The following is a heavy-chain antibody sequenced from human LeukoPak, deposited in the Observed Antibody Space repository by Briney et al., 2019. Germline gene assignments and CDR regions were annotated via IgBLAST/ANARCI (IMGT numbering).Heavy chain of an antibody. V-gene: IGHV3-48*01. CDR1: GFTFSNYS. D-gene: IGHD6-19*01. J-gene: IGHJ4*02. CDR3: AKDPQWLGVPSGNYFDY. CDR2: ISYSTSSI. Sequence: GGSLRLSCAASGFTFSNYSMSWVRQAPGKGLEWVSFISYSTSSIYYADSVKGRFTISRDNAKNTLYLQMNSLRAEDTAVYYCAKDPQWLGVPSGNYFDYWGQGTLVTVSS.